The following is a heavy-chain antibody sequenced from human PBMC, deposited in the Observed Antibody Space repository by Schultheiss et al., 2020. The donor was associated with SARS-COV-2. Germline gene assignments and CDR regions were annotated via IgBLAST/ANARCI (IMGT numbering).Heavy chain of an antibody. V-gene: IGHV4-59*01. D-gene: IGHD1-26*01. CDR2: IYYSGST. Sequence: SETLSLTCTVSGGSISSYYWSWIRQPPGKGLEWIGYIYYSGSTYYNPSLKSRVTISVDTSKNQFSLKLSSVTAADTAVYYCARRVPSTYGMDVWGQGTTVTVSS. CDR3: ARRVPSTYGMDV. J-gene: IGHJ6*02. CDR1: GGSISSYY.